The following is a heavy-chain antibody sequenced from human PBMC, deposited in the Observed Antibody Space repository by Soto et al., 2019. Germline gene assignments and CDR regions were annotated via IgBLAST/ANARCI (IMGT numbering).Heavy chain of an antibody. CDR2: IDTTSSDI. CDR1: GFTFSDYT. V-gene: IGHV3-21*01. D-gene: IGHD2-21*01. J-gene: IGHJ6*03. Sequence: EEQLVESGGGLIKPGGSLRLSCVVSGFTFSDYTLNWVRQAPGRGLEWVSSIDTTSSDIYYADSVKGRFTISRDNANNSPSLQRDSLTAADTAVYYGPRYSSTAHKYLDGYSYIDVWGKGTTVTVSS. CDR3: PRYSSTAHKYLDGYSYIDV.